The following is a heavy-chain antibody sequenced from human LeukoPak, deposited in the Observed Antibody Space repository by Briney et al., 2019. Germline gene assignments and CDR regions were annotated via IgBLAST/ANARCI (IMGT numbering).Heavy chain of an antibody. CDR2: INSDGSST. CDR3: AKDPGSSGWYDYFDY. Sequence: GGSLRLSCAASGFTFSNAWMSWVRQAPGKGLVWVSRINSDGSSTSYADSVKGRFTISRDNSKNTLYLQMNSLRAEDTAVYYCAKDPGSSGWYDYFDYWGQGTLVTVSS. CDR1: GFTFSNAW. J-gene: IGHJ4*02. D-gene: IGHD6-19*01. V-gene: IGHV3-74*01.